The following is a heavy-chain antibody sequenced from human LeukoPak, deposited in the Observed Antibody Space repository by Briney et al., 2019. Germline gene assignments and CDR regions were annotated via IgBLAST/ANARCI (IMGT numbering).Heavy chain of an antibody. V-gene: IGHV1-24*01. J-gene: IGHJ4*02. Sequence: ASVKVSCKVSGYTLTELSMHWVRQAPGKGLEWMGGFDPEDGETIYAQKFQGRVTMTEDTSTDTAYMELSSLRSEDTAVYYCARDSGSYYYFDYWGQGTLVTVSS. CDR1: GYTLTELS. D-gene: IGHD1-26*01. CDR2: FDPEDGET. CDR3: ARDSGSYYYFDY.